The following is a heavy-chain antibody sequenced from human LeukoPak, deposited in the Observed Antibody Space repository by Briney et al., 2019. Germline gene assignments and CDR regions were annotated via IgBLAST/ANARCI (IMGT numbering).Heavy chain of an antibody. Sequence: ASVKVSCKASGYTFTSYDINWVRQATGQGLEWMGWMNPNSGNTGYAQKFQGRVTMTRNTSISTAYMELSSLRSEDTAVYYCARNLQLGYCSSTSCLQSAFDIWGQGTMVTVSS. CDR3: ARNLQLGYCSSTSCLQSAFDI. CDR2: MNPNSGNT. D-gene: IGHD2-2*01. CDR1: GYTFTSYD. V-gene: IGHV1-8*01. J-gene: IGHJ3*02.